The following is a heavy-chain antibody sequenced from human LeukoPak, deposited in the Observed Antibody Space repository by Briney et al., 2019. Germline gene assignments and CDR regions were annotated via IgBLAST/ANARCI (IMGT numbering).Heavy chain of an antibody. CDR2: ISGYNGDT. Sequence: GASVKVSCKASGYTFDSYGITWVRQARGQGLEWMGWISGYNGDTKYAQKLQGRVTMTIDTATSTADMELRSLRSDDTAAYYCARGPSNYYMDVWGKGTPVTVSS. V-gene: IGHV1-18*01. CDR3: ARGPSNYYMDV. J-gene: IGHJ6*03. CDR1: GYTFDSYG.